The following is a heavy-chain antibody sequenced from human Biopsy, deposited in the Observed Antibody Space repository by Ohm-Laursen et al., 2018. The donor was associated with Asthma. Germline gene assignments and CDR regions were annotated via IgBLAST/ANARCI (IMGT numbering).Heavy chain of an antibody. J-gene: IGHJ6*02. CDR2: IYHSGPT. D-gene: IGHD6-19*01. Sequence: SDTLSLTCTVSGGSIISISWWSWVRQTPGKGLEWIGEIYHSGPTNYNPSLKSRVTISVDKSKNQFSLKLTSVTAADTAVYYCAKIYDRLVLYGMDVWGQGTTVTVSS. V-gene: IGHV4-4*02. CDR3: AKIYDRLVLYGMDV. CDR1: GGSIISISW.